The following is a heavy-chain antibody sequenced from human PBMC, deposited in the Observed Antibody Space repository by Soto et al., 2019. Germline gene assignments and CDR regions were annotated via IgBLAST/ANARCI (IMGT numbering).Heavy chain of an antibody. J-gene: IGHJ4*02. V-gene: IGHV3-30-3*01. Sequence: PGGSLRLSCAASGFTFSSYAMHWVRQAPGKGLEWVAVISYDGSNKYYADSVKGRFTISRDNSKNTLYLQMNSLRAEDTAVYYCARAGDVVVVPAAMVYWGQGTLVTVSS. CDR1: GFTFSSYA. CDR2: ISYDGSNK. CDR3: ARAGDVVVVPAAMVY. D-gene: IGHD2-2*01.